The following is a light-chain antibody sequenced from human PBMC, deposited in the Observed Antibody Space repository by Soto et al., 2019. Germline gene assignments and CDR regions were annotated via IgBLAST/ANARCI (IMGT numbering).Light chain of an antibody. CDR2: GAS. CDR3: QQFNNWPPWT. V-gene: IGKV3-15*01. Sequence: DIVMTQSPATLSVSPGERVTLSCRASQSISINLAWYQQKPGQAPRLLIYGASTRATGIPARFSGSGSGTEFTLTISSRQSEDFAVYYCQQFNNWPPWTFGPGTKVVIK. J-gene: IGKJ1*01. CDR1: QSISIN.